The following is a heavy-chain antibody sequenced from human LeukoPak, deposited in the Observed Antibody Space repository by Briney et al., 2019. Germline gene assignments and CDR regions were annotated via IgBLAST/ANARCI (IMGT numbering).Heavy chain of an antibody. V-gene: IGHV3-21*04. CDR3: AKAASNSWYFFDY. CDR1: GFTFSSYS. CDR2: ISSSSNYI. Sequence: GGSLRLSCAASGFTFSSYSMNWVRQAPGKGLEWVSSISSSSNYIYYADSMKGRFTISRDNAKNTLYLQMNSLRPEDTALYYCAKAASNSWYFFDYWGQGTLVTVSS. J-gene: IGHJ4*02. D-gene: IGHD6-13*01.